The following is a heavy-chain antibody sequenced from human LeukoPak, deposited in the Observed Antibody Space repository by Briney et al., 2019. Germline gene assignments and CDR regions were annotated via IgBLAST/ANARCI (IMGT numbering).Heavy chain of an antibody. Sequence: PGGSLRLSCAASGFTFDDYAMHWVRQAPGKGLEWASLISGDGGSTYYADSVKGRFTISRDNSKNSLYLQMNSLRTEDTALYYCAKDISVTVTTLDYYYGMDVWGQGTTVTVSS. CDR2: ISGDGGST. V-gene: IGHV3-43*02. CDR3: AKDISVTVTTLDYYYGMDV. J-gene: IGHJ6*02. CDR1: GFTFDDYA. D-gene: IGHD4-17*01.